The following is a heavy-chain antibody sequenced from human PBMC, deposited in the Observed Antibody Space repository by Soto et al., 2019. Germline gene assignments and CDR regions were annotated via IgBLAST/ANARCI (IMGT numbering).Heavy chain of an antibody. V-gene: IGHV1-2*02. Sequence: QVQLLQSGAETKKPGASVKVSCRASGYTFIYNYIHWVRLAPGHGLEWMGWINPKNGATSHAQKFQGRDTMTRDTSKNTVYMELSRLTSDDRATYYCARRDSSGSFDYWGQGTQVTVSS. D-gene: IGHD5-18*01. J-gene: IGHJ4*02. CDR1: GYTFIYNY. CDR2: INPKNGAT. CDR3: ARRDSSGSFDY.